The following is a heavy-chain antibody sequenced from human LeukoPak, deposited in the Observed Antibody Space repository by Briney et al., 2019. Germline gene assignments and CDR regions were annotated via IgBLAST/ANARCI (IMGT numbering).Heavy chain of an antibody. Sequence: ASVKVSCNASGYTFTSYYMHWVRQAPGQGLEWMGWINPNSGGTNYAQKFQGWVTMTRDTSISTAYMELSRLRSDDTAVYYCARARGPPTTPFDYWGQGTLVTVSS. CDR1: GYTFTSYY. D-gene: IGHD1-7*01. V-gene: IGHV1-2*04. CDR2: INPNSGGT. J-gene: IGHJ4*02. CDR3: ARARGPPTTPFDY.